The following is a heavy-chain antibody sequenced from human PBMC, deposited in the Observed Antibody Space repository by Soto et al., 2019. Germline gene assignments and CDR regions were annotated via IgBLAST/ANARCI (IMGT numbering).Heavy chain of an antibody. V-gene: IGHV4-34*01. D-gene: IGHD2-15*01. J-gene: IGHJ3*02. Sequence: SETLSLTCAVYGGSFSGYYWSWIRQPPGKGLEWIGEINHSGSTNYNPSLKSRVTISVDTSKNQFSLKLSSVTAADTAVYYCARVEVVAATYDAFDIWGQGTMVTVSS. CDR3: ARVEVVAATYDAFDI. CDR1: GGSFSGYY. CDR2: INHSGST.